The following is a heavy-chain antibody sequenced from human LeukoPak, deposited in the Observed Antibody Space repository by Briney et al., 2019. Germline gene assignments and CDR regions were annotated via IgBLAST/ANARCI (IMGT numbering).Heavy chain of an antibody. CDR1: GGSISSSSYY. J-gene: IGHJ4*02. CDR3: AVRSGSYKSWYFDY. CDR2: IYYSGST. D-gene: IGHD3-10*01. V-gene: IGHV4-31*03. Sequence: SETLSLTCTVSGGSISSSSYYWSWIRQHPGKGLEWIGYIYYSGSTYYNPSLKSRVTISVDPSKNQFSLKLSSVTAADTAVYYCAVRSGSYKSWYFDYWGQGTLVTVSS.